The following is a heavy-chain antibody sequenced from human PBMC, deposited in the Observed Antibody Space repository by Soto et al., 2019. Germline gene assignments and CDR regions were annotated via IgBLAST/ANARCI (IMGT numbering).Heavy chain of an antibody. J-gene: IGHJ6*02. D-gene: IGHD5-18*01. CDR2: IVVGSGNT. V-gene: IGHV1-58*01. CDR3: AAPPSTRGYSYGDYYYYGMDV. CDR1: GFTFTSSA. Sequence: GASVKVSCKASGFTFTSSAVQWVRQARGQRLEWIGWIVVGSGNTNYAQKFQERVTITRDMSTSTAYMELSSLRSEDTAVYYCAAPPSTRGYSYGDYYYYGMDVWGQGTTVTVSS.